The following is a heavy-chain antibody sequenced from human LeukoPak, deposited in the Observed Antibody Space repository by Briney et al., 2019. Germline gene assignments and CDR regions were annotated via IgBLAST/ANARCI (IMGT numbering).Heavy chain of an antibody. V-gene: IGHV1-8*01. CDR3: ARDWELLRFQH. CDR1: GYTFTSYD. Sequence: GASVKVSCKASGYTFTSYDINWVRQATGRGLGWMGWMNPNSGNTGYAQKFQGRVTMTRNTSISTAYMELSSLRSEDTAVYYCARDWELLRFQHWGQGTLVTVSS. D-gene: IGHD1-26*01. CDR2: MNPNSGNT. J-gene: IGHJ1*01.